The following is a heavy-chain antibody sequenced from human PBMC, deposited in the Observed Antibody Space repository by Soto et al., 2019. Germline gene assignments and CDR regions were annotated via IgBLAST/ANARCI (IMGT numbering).Heavy chain of an antibody. Sequence: PGGSMEISCAASGFTFSSYGMHWVLQAPGKGLVWVSRINSDGSSTSYADSVKGRFTISRDNAKNTLYLQMNSLRAEDTAVYYCARARYSYGYERFFDYWGQGTLVTVSS. J-gene: IGHJ4*02. CDR3: ARARYSYGYERFFDY. V-gene: IGHV3-74*01. CDR2: INSDGSST. CDR1: GFTFSSYG. D-gene: IGHD5-18*01.